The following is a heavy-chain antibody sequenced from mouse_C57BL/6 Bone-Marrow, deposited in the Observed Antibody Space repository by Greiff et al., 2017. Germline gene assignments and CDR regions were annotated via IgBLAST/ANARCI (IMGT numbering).Heavy chain of an antibody. CDR1: GYTFTSYW. Sequence: QVQLQQPGAELVKPGASVKLSCKASGYTFTSYWMHWVKQRPGQGLEWIGMINPNSGSTNYNEKFKSKATLTVDKSSSTAYMQLSSLTSEDSAVYDCARGGYGNYWFAYWGQGTLVTVSA. V-gene: IGHV1-64*01. J-gene: IGHJ3*01. D-gene: IGHD2-10*02. CDR3: ARGGYGNYWFAY. CDR2: INPNSGST.